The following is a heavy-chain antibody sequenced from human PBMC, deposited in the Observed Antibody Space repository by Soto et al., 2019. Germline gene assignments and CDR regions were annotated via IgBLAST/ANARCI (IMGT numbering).Heavy chain of an antibody. CDR2: ISGSGGNT. CDR1: GFTFSSYA. CDR3: AKGSSSGMYSSSWYYFDC. D-gene: IGHD6-13*01. J-gene: IGHJ4*02. V-gene: IGHV3-23*01. Sequence: GGSLRLSCAASGFTFSSYAMSWVRQAPGKGLEWVSTISGSGGNTYYADSVKGRFTISRDNSKNTLYLQMGSLGAEDTAVYYCAKGSSSGMYSSSWYYFDCWGQGTLVTVSS.